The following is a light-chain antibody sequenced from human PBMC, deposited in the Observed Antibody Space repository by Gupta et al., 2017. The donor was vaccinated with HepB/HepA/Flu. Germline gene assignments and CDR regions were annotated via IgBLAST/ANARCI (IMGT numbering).Light chain of an antibody. CDR1: QTISRSF. CDR3: QQEDTFPWT. Sequence: EIVLTQSPGTLPLSPGEGATLSCRASQTISRSFLIWYQQKPGQAPRLLIFDASRRATGIPDRFSGSGSGTNFTLTISRLEPEDFAVYYCQQEDTFPWTFGQGTKVEIK. CDR2: DAS. J-gene: IGKJ1*01. V-gene: IGKV3-20*01.